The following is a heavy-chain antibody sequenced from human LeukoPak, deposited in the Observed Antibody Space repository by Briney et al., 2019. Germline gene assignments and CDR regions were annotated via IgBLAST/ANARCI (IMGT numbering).Heavy chain of an antibody. V-gene: IGHV4-61*01. CDR2: IYYSGST. D-gene: IGHD1-26*01. CDR3: ASGSYYEAGYYFDY. CDR1: GGSISSSSYY. J-gene: IGHJ4*02. Sequence: SETLSLTCTVSGGSISSSSYYWSWIRQPPGKGLEWIGYIYYSGSTNYNPSLKSRVTISVDTSKNQFSLKLSSVTAADTAVYYCASGSYYEAGYYFDYWGQGTLVTVSS.